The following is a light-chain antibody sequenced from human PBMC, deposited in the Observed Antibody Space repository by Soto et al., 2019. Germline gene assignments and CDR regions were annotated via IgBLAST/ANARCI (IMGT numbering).Light chain of an antibody. Sequence: QSVLTQPPSVSGAPGQRVTISCTGGSSNIGAGYDVHWYQQLPGTAPKLLIYGTSNRPSGVPDRFSGSKSGTSASLAITGLQAEDEADYYCQSYDTSLSGGGVFGGGTKLTVL. V-gene: IGLV1-40*01. CDR2: GTS. J-gene: IGLJ2*01. CDR1: SSNIGAGYD. CDR3: QSYDTSLSGGGV.